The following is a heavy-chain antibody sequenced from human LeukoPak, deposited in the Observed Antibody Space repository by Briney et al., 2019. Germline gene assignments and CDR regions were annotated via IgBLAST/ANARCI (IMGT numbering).Heavy chain of an antibody. CDR3: ALRGAYYYGMDV. CDR1: GYTFTSYD. V-gene: IGHV1-8*01. J-gene: IGHJ6*02. D-gene: IGHD3-10*01. Sequence: ASVKVSCKASGYTFTSYDINWVRQATGQGLEWMGWMNPNSGNTGYAQKFQGTVTMTRNTSISTAYMELSSLRSEDTAVYYCALRGAYYYGMDVWGQGTTVTVSS. CDR2: MNPNSGNT.